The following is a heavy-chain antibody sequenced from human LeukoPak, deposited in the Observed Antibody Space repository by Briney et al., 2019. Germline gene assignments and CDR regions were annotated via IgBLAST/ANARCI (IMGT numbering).Heavy chain of an antibody. J-gene: IGHJ4*02. Sequence: GGSLRLSCAASGFTFSTYSMNWVRQAPGKGLEWVSTISETGRSTYYADSVKGQFTISRDNSKNTLYLQMNSLRAEDTAVYYCAKDRGYSYGISEYWGQGTLVTVSS. CDR3: AKDRGYSYGISEY. CDR2: ISETGRST. D-gene: IGHD5-18*01. V-gene: IGHV3-23*01. CDR1: GFTFSTYS.